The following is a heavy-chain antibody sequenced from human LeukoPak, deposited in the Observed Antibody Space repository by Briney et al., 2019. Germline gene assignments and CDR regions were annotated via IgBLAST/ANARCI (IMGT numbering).Heavy chain of an antibody. CDR3: ARASSDDTAMATPFAY. J-gene: IGHJ4*02. CDR2: ITPIFGTA. CDR1: GGTFSNYG. Sequence: ASVKVSCKASGGTFSNYGMNWVRQAPGQGLEWMGGITPIFGTANYVQKFQGRVTITADKSTSTAYMELSRLRSEDTATYYCARASSDDTAMATPFAYWGQGTLVIVSS. V-gene: IGHV1-69*06. D-gene: IGHD5-18*01.